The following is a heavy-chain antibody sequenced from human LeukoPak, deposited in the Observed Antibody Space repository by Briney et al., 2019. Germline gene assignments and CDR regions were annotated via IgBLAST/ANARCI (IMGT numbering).Heavy chain of an antibody. D-gene: IGHD3-22*01. CDR3: AKGRYYDSSGYYSLPFY. J-gene: IGHJ4*02. CDR1: GFTFSSYA. CDR2: ISGSGGST. Sequence: GGSLRLSCAASGFTFSSYAMSWVRQAPGKGLEWVSAISGSGGSTYYADSVKGRFTIPRDNSKNTLYLQMNSLRAEDTAVYYCAKGRYYDSSGYYSLPFYWGQGTLVTVSS. V-gene: IGHV3-23*01.